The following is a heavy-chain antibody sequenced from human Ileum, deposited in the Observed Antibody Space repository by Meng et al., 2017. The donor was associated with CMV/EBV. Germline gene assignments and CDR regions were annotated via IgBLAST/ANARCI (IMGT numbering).Heavy chain of an antibody. V-gene: IGHV3-30*02. J-gene: IGHJ6*02. D-gene: IGHD4-11*01. Sequence: GESLKISCVPSGFAFGAYGMHWVRQAPGKGLEWVAFVTYDGVNKSYGDSVKGRFTISRDTYTNSVYLQMDSLRPEDTSLYYCAKDPNESHDYPRGAYNYYGMDVWGQGTTVTVSS. CDR1: GFAFGAYG. CDR2: VTYDGVNK. CDR3: AKDPNESHDYPRGAYNYYGMDV.